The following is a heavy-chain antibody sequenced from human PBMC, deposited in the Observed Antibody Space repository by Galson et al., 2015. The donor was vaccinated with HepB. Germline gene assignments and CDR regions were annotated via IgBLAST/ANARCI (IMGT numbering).Heavy chain of an antibody. V-gene: IGHV3-48*02. Sequence: SLRLSCAASGFTFSSYSMNWVRQAPGKGLEWVSYISSSSSTIYYADSVKGRFTISRDNAKNSLYLQMNSLRDEDTAVYYCARSDDFWSGWPYYMDVWGKGTTVTVSS. CDR3: ARSDDFWSGWPYYMDV. CDR2: ISSSSSTI. J-gene: IGHJ6*03. CDR1: GFTFSSYS. D-gene: IGHD3-3*01.